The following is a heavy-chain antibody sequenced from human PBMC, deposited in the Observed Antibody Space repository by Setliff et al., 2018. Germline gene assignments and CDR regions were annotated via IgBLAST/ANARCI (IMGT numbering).Heavy chain of an antibody. D-gene: IGHD5-18*01. CDR3: AREGVDTRSSTDYRYYMDV. Sequence: SVKVSCKDSGGSFSSYGITWVRQAPGQGLEWMGGTIPMFGTTNYAQKFQGRVTIITDESTSTAYMELISLRSEDTAVYFCAREGVDTRSSTDYRYYMDVWGKGTTVTVSS. CDR1: GGSFSSYG. J-gene: IGHJ6*03. CDR2: TIPMFGTT. V-gene: IGHV1-69*05.